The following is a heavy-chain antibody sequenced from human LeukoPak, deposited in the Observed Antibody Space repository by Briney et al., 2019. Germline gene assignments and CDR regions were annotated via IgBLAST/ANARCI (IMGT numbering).Heavy chain of an antibody. Sequence: GGSLRLPCAASGFTFTAYLIHWVCQAPGKGLEWVAVMSSDGNAMFYADSVKGRFTISRDNSKNTLYLQMNSLRAEDTAVYYCVRESEYYFDHSASFDYWGQGALVTVSS. J-gene: IGHJ4*02. V-gene: IGHV3-30-3*01. D-gene: IGHD3-22*01. CDR1: GFTFTAYL. CDR2: MSSDGNAM. CDR3: VRESEYYFDHSASFDY.